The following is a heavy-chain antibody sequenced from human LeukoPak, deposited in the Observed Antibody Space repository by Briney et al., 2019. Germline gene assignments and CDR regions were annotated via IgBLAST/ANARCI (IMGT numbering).Heavy chain of an antibody. CDR1: GFTFSSYG. D-gene: IGHD4-17*01. CDR2: ISYDGSKK. V-gene: IGHV3-30*18. J-gene: IGHJ6*04. CDR3: ANTVNYYYYYYDMDV. Sequence: GRSLRLSCAASGFTFSSYGMHWVRQAPGKGLECVAVISYDGSKKYYADSVKGRFTISRDDSKNTLYLQMNSLRAEDTAVYYCANTVNYYYYYYDMDVWGKGATVTVSS.